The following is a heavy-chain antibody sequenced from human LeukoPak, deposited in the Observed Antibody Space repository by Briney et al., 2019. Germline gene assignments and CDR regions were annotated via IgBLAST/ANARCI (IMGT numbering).Heavy chain of an antibody. V-gene: IGHV3-66*01. CDR3: AKDSAAPITITMVRGRWYFDY. D-gene: IGHD3-10*01. J-gene: IGHJ4*02. CDR2: IYSGGST. CDR1: GFTVSSNY. Sequence: GGSLRLSCAASGFTVSSNYMSWVRQAPGKGLEWVSVIYSGGSTHYADSVKGRFTISRDNSKNTLYLQMNSLRAEDTAVYYCAKDSAAPITITMVRGRWYFDYWGQGTLVTVSS.